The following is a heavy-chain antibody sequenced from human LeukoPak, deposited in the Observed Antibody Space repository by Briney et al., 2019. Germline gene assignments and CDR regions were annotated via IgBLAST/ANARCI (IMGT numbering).Heavy chain of an antibody. V-gene: IGHV3-30-3*01. J-gene: IGHJ6*02. Sequence: GRSLRLSGAASGSSFSSYAMSWVRQAPGKGLEWVAVILYDGSNKYYADSVEGRFTISRDNSKNTLYLQMNSLRREDTAVNYCARAAGWQPNYYYYGMDVWGQGTTVTVSS. CDR2: ILYDGSNK. D-gene: IGHD5-24*01. CDR3: ARAAGWQPNYYYYGMDV. CDR1: GSSFSSYA.